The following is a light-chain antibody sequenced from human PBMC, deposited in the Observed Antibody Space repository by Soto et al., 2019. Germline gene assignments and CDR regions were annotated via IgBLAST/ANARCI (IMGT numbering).Light chain of an antibody. CDR1: SSNIGSTT. CDR3: AAWDDSLNGWV. CDR2: ANN. Sequence: QSVLTQPPSASGTPGQRVTISCCGSSSNIGSTTANWYQHLPGTAPTLLIYANNQRPSGVPDRFSGSKSGTSASLAITGLQSEDEADYYCAAWDDSLNGWVFGGGTKLTVL. V-gene: IGLV1-44*01. J-gene: IGLJ3*02.